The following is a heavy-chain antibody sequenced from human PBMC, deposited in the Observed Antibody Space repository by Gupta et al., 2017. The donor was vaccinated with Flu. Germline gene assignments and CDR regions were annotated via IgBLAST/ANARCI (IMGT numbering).Heavy chain of an antibody. CDR2: ISWNSGSI. Sequence: EVQLVESGGGLVQPGRSLRLSCAASGFTFDDYAMHWVRQAPGKGLEWVSGISWNSGSIGYADSVKGRFTISRDNAKNSLYLQMNSLRAEDTALYYCAKDRLSGNYYYGMDVWGQGTTVTVSS. J-gene: IGHJ6*02. CDR3: AKDRLSGNYYYGMDV. V-gene: IGHV3-9*01. CDR1: GFTFDDYA.